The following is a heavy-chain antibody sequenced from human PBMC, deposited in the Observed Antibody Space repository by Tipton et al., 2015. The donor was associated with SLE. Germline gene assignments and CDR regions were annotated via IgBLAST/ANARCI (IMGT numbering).Heavy chain of an antibody. V-gene: IGHV4-59*02. CDR3: ARALCGGDCLEAGFDY. CDR2: IYYSGGT. J-gene: IGHJ4*02. D-gene: IGHD2-21*01. Sequence: LRLSCSVSGGSVTTYYWSWIRQPPGKRLEWIGYIYYSGGTKYSPSLKGRVTISVDTSKNQFSLKLSSVTAADTAVYYCARALCGGDCLEAGFDYWGQGTLVTVSS. CDR1: GGSVTTYY.